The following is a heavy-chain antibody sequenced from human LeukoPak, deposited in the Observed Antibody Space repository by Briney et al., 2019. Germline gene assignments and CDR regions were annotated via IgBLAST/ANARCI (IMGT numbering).Heavy chain of an antibody. CDR2: ISSSGSTI. Sequence: GGSLRLSCAASGFTVSSNYMNWVRQAPGKGLEWVSYISSSGSTIYYADSVKGRFTISRDNAKNSLYLQMNSLRAEDTAVYYCATLDSSREYFQHWGQGTLVTVSS. CDR1: GFTVSSNY. V-gene: IGHV3-48*03. J-gene: IGHJ1*01. D-gene: IGHD6-6*01. CDR3: ATLDSSREYFQH.